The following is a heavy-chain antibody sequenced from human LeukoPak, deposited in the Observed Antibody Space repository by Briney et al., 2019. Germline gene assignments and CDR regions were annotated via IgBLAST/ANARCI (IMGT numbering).Heavy chain of an antibody. CDR3: AKNIAAGDSSGYYYYYMDV. CDR2: IRYDGSNK. D-gene: IGHD6-13*01. V-gene: IGHV3-30*02. J-gene: IGHJ6*03. CDR1: GFTFSSYG. Sequence: GGSLRLSCAASGFTFSSYGMHWVRQAPGKGLEWVAFIRYDGSNKYYADSVKGRFTISRDNSKNTLYLQMNSLRAEDTAVYYCAKNIAAGDSSGYYYYYMDVWGKGTTVTVSS.